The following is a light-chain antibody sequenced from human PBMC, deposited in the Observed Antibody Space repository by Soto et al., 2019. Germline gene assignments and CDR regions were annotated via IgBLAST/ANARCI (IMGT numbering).Light chain of an antibody. J-gene: IGLJ1*01. Sequence: QSALTQPPSVSGAPGQRVTISCTGSSSNIGPTYDVHWYQQLPGTAPKLLIYANTNRPSGVPDRFSGSKSGTSASLAITGLQAEDEADYYCQSYDSSLSGDVFGTGTKLTVL. CDR1: SSNIGPTYD. V-gene: IGLV1-40*01. CDR2: ANT. CDR3: QSYDSSLSGDV.